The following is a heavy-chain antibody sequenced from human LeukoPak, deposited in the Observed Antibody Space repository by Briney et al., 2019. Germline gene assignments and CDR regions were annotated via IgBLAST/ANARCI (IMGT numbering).Heavy chain of an antibody. D-gene: IGHD6-6*01. Sequence: GGSLGLSCAASGFTFSSYAMSWVRQAPGKGLEWVSGISGSAGSTYYADSLKGRFTISRDNSKNTLYLQMNSLRAEDTAVYYCAKGKYTNSSPFDYWGQGTLVTVSS. CDR3: AKGKYTNSSPFDY. J-gene: IGHJ4*02. CDR2: ISGSAGST. CDR1: GFTFSSYA. V-gene: IGHV3-23*01.